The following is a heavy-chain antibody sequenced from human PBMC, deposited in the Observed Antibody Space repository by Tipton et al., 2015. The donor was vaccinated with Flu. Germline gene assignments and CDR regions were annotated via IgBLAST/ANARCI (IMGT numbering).Heavy chain of an antibody. CDR1: GGFIDSYY. CDR2: VHFTGST. CDR3: TRQVEAATRSSS. V-gene: IGHV4-59*01. Sequence: TLSLTCTVSGGFIDSYYWNWIRQPPGKGLEWIGYVHFTGSTDYSPSLKSRVTLSVDTSKNQFSLRLRSVTAADTAVYYCTRQVEAATRSSSWGQGTLVTVSS. D-gene: IGHD2-15*01. J-gene: IGHJ4*02.